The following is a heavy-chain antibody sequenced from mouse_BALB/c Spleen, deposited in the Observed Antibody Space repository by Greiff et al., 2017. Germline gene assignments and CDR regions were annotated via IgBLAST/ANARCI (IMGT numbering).Heavy chain of an antibody. CDR3: ARGDYGYWYFDV. CDR2: ISSGSSTI. D-gene: IGHD1-1*01. CDR1: GFTFSSFG. V-gene: IGHV5-17*02. J-gene: IGHJ1*01. Sequence: EVQLQQSGGGLVQPGGSRKLSCAASGFTFSSFGMHWVRQAPEKGLEWVAYISSGSSTIYYADTVKGRFTISRDNPKNTLFLQMTSLRSEDTAMYYCARGDYGYWYFDVWGAGTTVTVSS.